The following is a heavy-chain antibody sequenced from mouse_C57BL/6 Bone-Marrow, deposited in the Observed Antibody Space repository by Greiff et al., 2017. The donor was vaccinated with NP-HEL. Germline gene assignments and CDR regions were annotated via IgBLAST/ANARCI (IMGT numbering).Heavy chain of an antibody. D-gene: IGHD1-1*01. J-gene: IGHJ2*01. V-gene: IGHV1-26*01. CDR3: ARSHIYYYGSKDY. CDR2: INPNNGGT. CDR1: GYTFTDYY. Sequence: VQLQQSGPELVKPGASVKISCKASGYTFTDYYMNWVKQSHGKSLEWIGDINPNNGGTSYNQKFKGKATLTVDKSSSTAYMELRSLTSEDSAVYYCARSHIYYYGSKDYWGQGTTLTVSS.